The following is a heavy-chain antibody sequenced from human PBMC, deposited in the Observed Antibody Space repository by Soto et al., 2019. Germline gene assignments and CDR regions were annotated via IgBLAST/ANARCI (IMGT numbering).Heavy chain of an antibody. CDR2: INPNSGGT. Sequence: QVQLVQSGAEVKKPGASVKVSCKASGYTFTGYYMHWVRQAPGQGLEWMGWINPNSGGTNYAQNLQGRVTMTRDPSISTAYMELSRLRSDDTAVYYCARGPYCGGDCYSGAIDYWGQGTLVTVSS. CDR3: ARGPYCGGDCYSGAIDY. V-gene: IGHV1-2*02. CDR1: GYTFTGYY. J-gene: IGHJ4*02. D-gene: IGHD2-21*01.